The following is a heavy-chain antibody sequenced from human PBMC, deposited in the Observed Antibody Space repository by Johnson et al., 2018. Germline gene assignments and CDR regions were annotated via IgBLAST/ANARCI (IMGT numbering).Heavy chain of an antibody. Sequence: VQLQESGGGLVQXGGSLRLSCTASGFTFSKYWMTWVRLAPGKGLEWVANINQGGRVKYYVDSVKGRFTISRDDAKNSLFLQLNSLRAEDTAVYYWARVDYYGWPFDIWGQGTMVTVSS. J-gene: IGHJ3*02. D-gene: IGHD1-26*01. CDR3: ARVDYYGWPFDI. V-gene: IGHV3-7*01. CDR1: GFTFSKYW. CDR2: INQGGRVK.